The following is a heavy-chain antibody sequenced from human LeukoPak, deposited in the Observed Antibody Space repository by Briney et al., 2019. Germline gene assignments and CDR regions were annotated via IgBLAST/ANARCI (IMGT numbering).Heavy chain of an antibody. V-gene: IGHV3-48*01. Sequence: GGSLRLSCAASGFTFSSYEMNWVRQAPGKGLEWISYISSSSSTIYYADSVKGRFTISRDNAKNSLYLQMNSLRAEDTAVYYCARDPSGWLTSDDYFDYWGQGTLVTASS. J-gene: IGHJ4*02. CDR2: ISSSSSTI. CDR3: ARDPSGWLTSDDYFDY. CDR1: GFTFSSYE. D-gene: IGHD6-19*01.